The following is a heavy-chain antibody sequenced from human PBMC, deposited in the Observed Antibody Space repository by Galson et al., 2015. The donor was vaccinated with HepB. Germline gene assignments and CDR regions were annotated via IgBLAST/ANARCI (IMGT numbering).Heavy chain of an antibody. Sequence: SVKVSCKASGYTFTNYAMHWVRQAPGQRLEWMGWINAGNGDTKYSQKLQGRVTITGDTSASTAYMALSSLRSEDTAVYYCARQCTSTNCPMGYWGQGTLITVSS. V-gene: IGHV1-3*01. D-gene: IGHD2-2*01. CDR2: INAGNGDT. CDR1: GYTFTNYA. J-gene: IGHJ4*02. CDR3: ARQCTSTNCPMGY.